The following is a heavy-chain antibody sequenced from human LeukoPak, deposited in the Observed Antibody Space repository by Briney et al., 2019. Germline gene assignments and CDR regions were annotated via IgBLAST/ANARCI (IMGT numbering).Heavy chain of an antibody. CDR3: ARAPNYDFWSGPLDY. D-gene: IGHD3-3*01. CDR1: GYTFTSYG. CDR2: ISAYNGNT. V-gene: IGHV1-18*01. Sequence: ASVKVSCKASGYTFTSYGISWVRQAPGQGLEWMGWISAYNGNTNYAQKLQGRATMTTDTSTSTAYMELRSLRSDDTAVYYCARAPNYDFWSGPLDYWGQGTLVTVSS. J-gene: IGHJ4*02.